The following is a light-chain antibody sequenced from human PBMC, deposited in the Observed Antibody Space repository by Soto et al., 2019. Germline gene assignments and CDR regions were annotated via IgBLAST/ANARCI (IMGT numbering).Light chain of an antibody. CDR2: GES. CDR1: QSVSSS. V-gene: IGKV3-15*01. CDR3: QQYNSYWT. J-gene: IGKJ1*01. Sequence: LMTQSPATLSVSPGERVTLSCRASQSVSSSLAWYRQRPGQAPRPLIYGESTRATGIPARFSGSGSGTDFTLTISSLQPDDFATYDCQQYNSYWTFGQGTKVDIK.